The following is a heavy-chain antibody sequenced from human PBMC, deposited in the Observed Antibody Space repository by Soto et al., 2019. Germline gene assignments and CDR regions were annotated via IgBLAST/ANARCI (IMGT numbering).Heavy chain of an antibody. J-gene: IGHJ3*02. CDR3: ARGAPYYDFWSGYYGDAFDI. CDR2: INAGNGNT. CDR1: GYTFTSYA. D-gene: IGHD3-3*01. V-gene: IGHV1-3*01. Sequence: GASVKVSCKASGYTFTSYAMHWVRQAPGQRLEWMGWINAGNGNTKYSQKFQGRVTITRDTSASTAYMELSSLRSEDTAVYYCARGAPYYDFWSGYYGDAFDIWGQGTMVTVSS.